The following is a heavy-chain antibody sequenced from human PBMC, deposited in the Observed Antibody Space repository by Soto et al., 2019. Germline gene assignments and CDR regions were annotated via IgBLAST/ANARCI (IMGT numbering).Heavy chain of an antibody. Sequence: GASVKVSCKASGGTFGSQGIAWVRQAPGQGLEWMGGFIAMLGTPTYAKKVQGRATISADESLTSSYLELRSLRSEDTGVYFCARGAMGNFDYWGQGTLVTGSS. CDR1: GGTFGSQG. V-gene: IGHV1-69*13. D-gene: IGHD5-18*01. CDR2: FIAMLGTP. CDR3: ARGAMGNFDY. J-gene: IGHJ4*02.